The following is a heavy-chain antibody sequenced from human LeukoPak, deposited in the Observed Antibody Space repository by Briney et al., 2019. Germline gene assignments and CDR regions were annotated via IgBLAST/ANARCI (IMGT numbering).Heavy chain of an antibody. CDR3: ARDFLSSIQLWSLGGNSGPLGY. CDR1: GGTFSSYA. CDR2: IIPIFGTA. J-gene: IGHJ4*02. D-gene: IGHD5-18*01. V-gene: IGHV1-69*05. Sequence: GAPVKVSCKASGGTFSSYAISWVRQAPGQGLERMGGIIPIFGTANYAQKFQGRVTITTDESTSTAYMELSSLRSEDTAVYYCARDFLSSIQLWSLGGNSGPLGYWGQGTLVTVSS.